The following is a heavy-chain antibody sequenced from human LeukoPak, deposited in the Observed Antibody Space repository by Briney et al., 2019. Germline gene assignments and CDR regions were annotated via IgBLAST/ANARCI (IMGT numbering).Heavy chain of an antibody. Sequence: PSETLSLTCAVSGGSISSSTNWWSWVRQPPVKGLEWIGEIYHSGGTNYNPSLKSRITISVDKSQNQFSLKVNSLTAADTAVYYCATNGYYCMDVWGKGTTATVPS. CDR3: ATNGYYCMDV. D-gene: IGHD2-8*01. V-gene: IGHV4-4*02. CDR2: IYHSGGT. J-gene: IGHJ6*03. CDR1: GGSISSSTNW.